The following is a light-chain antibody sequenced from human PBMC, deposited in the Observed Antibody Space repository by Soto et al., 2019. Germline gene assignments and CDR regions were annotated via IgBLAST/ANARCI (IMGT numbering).Light chain of an antibody. CDR3: QRYNNWPLT. V-gene: IGKV3-15*01. J-gene: IGKJ4*01. CDR2: DAS. CDR1: RGIGST. Sequence: EIVLMQSPGTLSLSPGEGATLSCRASRGIGSTLAWYQHKPGQTPRLLIYDASTRATGVPARFSGSGSGTEFTLTINSLQSEDFAVYYCQRYNNWPLTFGGGTKVDIK.